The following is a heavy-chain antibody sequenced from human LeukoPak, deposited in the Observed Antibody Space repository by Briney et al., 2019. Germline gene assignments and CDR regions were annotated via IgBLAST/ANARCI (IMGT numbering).Heavy chain of an antibody. Sequence: GGSLRLSCAASGFTFSNAWMSWVRQAPGKGLEWVGRIKSKIDGGTTNYAAPVKGRFTISRDDSKNTLYLQMNSLKTEDTAVYYCTTRYGGTLDAFDIWGQGTMVTVSS. CDR2: IKSKIDGGTT. CDR3: TTRYGGTLDAFDI. CDR1: GFTFSNAW. V-gene: IGHV3-15*01. J-gene: IGHJ3*02. D-gene: IGHD4-23*01.